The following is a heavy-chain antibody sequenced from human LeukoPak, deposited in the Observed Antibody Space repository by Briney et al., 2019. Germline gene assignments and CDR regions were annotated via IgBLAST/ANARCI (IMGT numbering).Heavy chain of an antibody. CDR1: GGSISSTSYY. D-gene: IGHD1-26*01. CDR3: ARLGRLVFYFDY. J-gene: IGHJ4*02. V-gene: IGHV4-39*01. CDR2: IHYSGST. Sequence: PSETLSLTCTVSGGSISSTSYYWDWIRQPPGKGLEWIGSIHYSGSTYYNPSLKSRVTISLDTSRNQFPLKLSSVTAADAAVYYCARLGRLVFYFDYWGQGTLVSVS.